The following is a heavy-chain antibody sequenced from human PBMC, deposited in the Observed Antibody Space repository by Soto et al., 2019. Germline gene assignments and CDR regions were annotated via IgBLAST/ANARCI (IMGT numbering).Heavy chain of an antibody. CDR3: ARVLSGSSLFDY. CDR1: GGSISSDY. CDR2: ISYSGNT. V-gene: IGHV4-59*01. D-gene: IGHD1-26*01. J-gene: IGHJ4*02. Sequence: SETLSLTCTVSGGSISSDYWSWIRQPPGKGLEWIGYISYSGNTNYNPSLKSLVTISVDTSKKQFSLKLRSVTAADTAVYYCARVLSGSSLFDYWGQGMLVTVAS.